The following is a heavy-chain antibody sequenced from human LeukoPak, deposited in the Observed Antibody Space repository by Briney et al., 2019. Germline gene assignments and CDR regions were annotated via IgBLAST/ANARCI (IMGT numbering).Heavy chain of an antibody. V-gene: IGHV1-18*01. CDR3: ARDQEAVAGNFPSSDY. CDR1: GYTFTSYG. D-gene: IGHD6-19*01. J-gene: IGHJ4*02. Sequence: ASVKVSCKASGYTFTSYGISWVRQAPGQGLEWMGWISAYNGNTNYAQKLQGRVTMTTDTSTSTAYMEPRSLRSDDTAVYYCARDQEAVAGNFPSSDYWGQGTLVTVSS. CDR2: ISAYNGNT.